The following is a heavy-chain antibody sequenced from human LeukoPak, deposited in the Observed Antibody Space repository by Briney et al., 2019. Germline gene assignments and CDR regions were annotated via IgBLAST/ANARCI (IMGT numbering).Heavy chain of an antibody. V-gene: IGHV1-2*02. CDR2: INPNSGGT. CDR3: ARAVVVVPAAIYYDSSGYLFDY. D-gene: IGHD2-2*02. CDR1: GYTFTDYY. J-gene: IGHJ4*02. Sequence: AASVKVSCXASGYTFTDYYMHWVRQARGQGLEWMAWINPNSGGTNYAQKFQGRVTMTRDTSISTAYMELSRLRSDDTAVYYCARAVVVVPAAIYYDSSGYLFDYWGQGTLVTVSS.